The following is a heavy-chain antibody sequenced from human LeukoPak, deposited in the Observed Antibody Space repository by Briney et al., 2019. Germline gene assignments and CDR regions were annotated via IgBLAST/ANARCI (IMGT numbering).Heavy chain of an antibody. CDR2: ISSSGSTI. D-gene: IGHD3-22*01. Sequence: GGSLRLSCAASGFTFSSYEMNWVRQAPGKGLEWVSYISSSGSTIYYADSVKGRFTISRDNAKNSLYLQMNSLRAEDTAVYYCAKGLTYYYDSSGFDYWGQGTLITASS. CDR3: AKGLTYYYDSSGFDY. J-gene: IGHJ4*02. CDR1: GFTFSSYE. V-gene: IGHV3-48*03.